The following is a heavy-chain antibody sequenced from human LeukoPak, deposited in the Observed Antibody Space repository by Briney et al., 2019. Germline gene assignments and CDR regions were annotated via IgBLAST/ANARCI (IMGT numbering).Heavy chain of an antibody. CDR1: GGSISSYY. CDR3: ARAGGTAVPGTLDY. CDR2: IYYSGST. J-gene: IGHJ4*02. Sequence: SETLSLTCTVSGGSISSYYWSWIRQPPGKGLEWIGYIYYSGSTNYNPSLKSRVTISVDTSKNQFSLKLSSVTAADTAVYYCARAGGTAVPGTLDYWGQGTLVTVSS. V-gene: IGHV4-59*01. D-gene: IGHD6-19*01.